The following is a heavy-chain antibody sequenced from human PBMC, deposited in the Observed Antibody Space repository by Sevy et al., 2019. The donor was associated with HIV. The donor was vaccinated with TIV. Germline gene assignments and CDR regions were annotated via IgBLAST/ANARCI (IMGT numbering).Heavy chain of an antibody. Sequence: GGSLRLSCVASGFTYSMNWVRQAPGKGLEWVSYISDSSATIHYADSVKGRFTISRENAKNLLYLQMNTLRAEDTAVYYCASQRGGYERLYYFDSWGQGTLVTVSS. V-gene: IGHV3-48*01. CDR1: GFTYS. CDR2: ISDSSATI. CDR3: ASQRGGYERLYYFDS. J-gene: IGHJ4*02. D-gene: IGHD5-12*01.